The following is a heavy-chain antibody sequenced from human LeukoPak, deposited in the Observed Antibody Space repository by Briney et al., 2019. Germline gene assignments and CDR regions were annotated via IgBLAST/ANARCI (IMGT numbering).Heavy chain of an antibody. CDR3: AKTTTGYSSGRYPAWPIDY. CDR1: GFTFGSYA. J-gene: IGHJ4*02. Sequence: GGSLRLSCAASGFTFGSYAMYWVRQARGKGLEWVSGIFGSGGSAHYADSVKGRFTISRDNSKNTVYLQMDSLRVEDTAIYYCAKTTTGYSSGRYPAWPIDYWGQGTLVTVSS. D-gene: IGHD2-15*01. V-gene: IGHV3-23*01. CDR2: IFGSGGSA.